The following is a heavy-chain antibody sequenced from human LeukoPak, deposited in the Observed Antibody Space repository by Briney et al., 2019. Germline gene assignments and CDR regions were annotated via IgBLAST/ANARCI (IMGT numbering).Heavy chain of an antibody. Sequence: PSETLSLTCTVSGGSISSYYWSWIRQPPGKGLEWIGYIYYSGSTNYNPSLKSRATISVDTSKNQFSPKLSSVTAADTAVYYCARGGYYYDSSGYHFDYWGQGTLVTVSS. CDR1: GGSISSYY. J-gene: IGHJ4*02. CDR2: IYYSGST. D-gene: IGHD3-22*01. CDR3: ARGGYYYDSSGYHFDY. V-gene: IGHV4-59*01.